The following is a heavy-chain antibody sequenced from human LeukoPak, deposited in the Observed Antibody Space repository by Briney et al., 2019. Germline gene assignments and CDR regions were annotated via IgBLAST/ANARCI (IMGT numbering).Heavy chain of an antibody. D-gene: IGHD5-12*01. CDR3: ASLGGNGGWLRSPFDY. CDR2: ISGSRTYI. V-gene: IGHV3-21*06. Sequence: GGSLRLSCAASGFTFNTYTMNWVRQAPGKGLEWVSSISGSRTYIYYADSVKGRFTISRDSAKNSLYLQMNSLRAEDTAVYYCASLGGNGGWLRSPFDYWGQGTLVTVSS. CDR1: GFTFNTYT. J-gene: IGHJ4*02.